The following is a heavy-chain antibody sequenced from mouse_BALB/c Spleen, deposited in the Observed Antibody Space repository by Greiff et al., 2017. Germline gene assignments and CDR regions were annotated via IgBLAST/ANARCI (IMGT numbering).Heavy chain of an antibody. CDR2: IWSGGST. J-gene: IGHJ4*01. V-gene: IGHV2-2*02. CDR1: GFSLTSYG. D-gene: IGHD2-2*01. Sequence: QVQLQQSGPGLVQPSQSLSITCTVSGFSLTSYGVHWVRQSPGKGLEWLGVIWSGGSTDYNAAFISRLSISKDNSKSQVFFKMNSLKANDTAIYYCARCPYGFYAMDYWGQGTSVTVSS. CDR3: ARCPYGFYAMDY.